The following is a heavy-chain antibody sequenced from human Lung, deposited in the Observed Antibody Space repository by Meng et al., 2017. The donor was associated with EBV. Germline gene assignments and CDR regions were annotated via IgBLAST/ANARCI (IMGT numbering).Heavy chain of an antibody. D-gene: IGHD3-10*01. J-gene: IGHJ4*02. CDR3: ANAGRFGESLGDY. CDR1: GGSVISGGYY. V-gene: IGHV4-31*03. Sequence: QVQLHESGPGLVQPSQTLSRTCTVSGGSVISGGYYWSWIRQQPGKGLEWIGYIYYTGSSFYNPSLKSRVTISVDTSKNQFSLNLSSVTAADTAVYYCANAGRFGESLGDYWGQGILVTGSS. CDR2: IYYTGSS.